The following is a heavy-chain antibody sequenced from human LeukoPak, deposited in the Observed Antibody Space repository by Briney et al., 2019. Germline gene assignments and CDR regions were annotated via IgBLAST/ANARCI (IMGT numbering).Heavy chain of an antibody. D-gene: IGHD3-9*01. CDR1: GYSISCGYY. Sequence: SETLSLTCAVSGYSISCGYYWGWIRQPPGKGLEWIGSIYQSGSTYYNPSLKSRVTISVDTSKNQLSLKLSSVTAADTAVYYCARNYYDILICYLPFDYWGQGTLVTVSS. V-gene: IGHV4-38-2*01. CDR2: IYQSGST. CDR3: ARNYYDILICYLPFDY. J-gene: IGHJ4*02.